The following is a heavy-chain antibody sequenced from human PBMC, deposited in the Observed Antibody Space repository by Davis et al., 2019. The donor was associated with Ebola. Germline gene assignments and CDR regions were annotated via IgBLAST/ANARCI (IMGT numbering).Heavy chain of an antibody. Sequence: ASVKVSCKASGYTFTSYYMHWVRQAPGQGLEWMGIINPSGGSTSHAQKFQGRVTMTRDTSTSTVYMELSRLRSEDTAVYYCASAGMTTYTLGLKYYYYYGMDVWGQGTTVTVSS. D-gene: IGHD4-17*01. CDR3: ASAGMTTYTLGLKYYYYYGMDV. CDR2: INPSGGST. CDR1: GYTFTSYY. V-gene: IGHV1-46*01. J-gene: IGHJ6*02.